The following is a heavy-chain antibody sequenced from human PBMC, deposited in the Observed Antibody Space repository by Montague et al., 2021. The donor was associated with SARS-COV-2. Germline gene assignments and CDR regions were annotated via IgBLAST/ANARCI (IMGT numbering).Heavy chain of an antibody. D-gene: IGHD2-21*01. CDR2: ISSSGGGSTK. CDR3: ARDRDWDDWCGMDV. Sequence: SLRLSCSASGFIFSSYEMNWVRQAPGKGLEWISYISSSGGGSTKXYTDSVKGRFTISRDNAKNSLYLQVNSLRVEDTAIYYCARDRDWDDWCGMDVWGQGTTVTVSS. V-gene: IGHV3-48*03. CDR1: GFIFSSYE. J-gene: IGHJ6*02.